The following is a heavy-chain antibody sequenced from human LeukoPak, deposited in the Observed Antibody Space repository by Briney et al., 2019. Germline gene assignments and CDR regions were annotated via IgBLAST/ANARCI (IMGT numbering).Heavy chain of an antibody. J-gene: IGHJ4*02. CDR1: GFTFGDYA. CDR3: TRNNGGYYGYDY. CDR2: IRSKAYGGTT. V-gene: IGHV3-49*03. D-gene: IGHD4-17*01. Sequence: GGSLRLSCTASGFTFGDYAMIWFRQAPGKGLEWVGFIRSKAYGGTTEYAASVKGRFTISRDDSKSIAYLQMNSLKTEDTAVYYCTRNNGGYYGYDYWGQGTLVTVSS.